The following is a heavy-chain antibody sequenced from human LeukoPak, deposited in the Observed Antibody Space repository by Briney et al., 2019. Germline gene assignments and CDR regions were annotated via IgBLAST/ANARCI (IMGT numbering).Heavy chain of an antibody. J-gene: IGHJ4*02. CDR1: GFSLSTSGVG. CDR2: IYWDDDK. CDR3: AHEGSGYDY. V-gene: IGHV2-5*02. Sequence: ESGPTLVKPTQTLTLTCTFSGFSLSTSGVGVGWIRQPPGKALEWLAVIYWDDDKRYSPSLKSRLTITKDTSKNQVVLIMTNMDPVDTATYCCAHEGSGYDYWGQGTLVTVSS. D-gene: IGHD6-19*01.